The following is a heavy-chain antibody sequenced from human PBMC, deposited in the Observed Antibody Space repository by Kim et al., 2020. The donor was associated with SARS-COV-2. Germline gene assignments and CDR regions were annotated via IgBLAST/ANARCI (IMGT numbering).Heavy chain of an antibody. D-gene: IGHD3-22*01. J-gene: IGHJ4*02. CDR3: ARDGTYDSSGYPIQDVRTFDY. CDR2: INPSGGST. CDR1: GYTFTSYY. V-gene: IGHV1-46*01. Sequence: ASVKVSCKASGYTFTSYYMHWVRQAPGQGLEWMGIINPSGGSTSYAQKFQGRVTMTRDTSTSTVYMELSSLRSEDTAVYYCARDGTYDSSGYPIQDVRTFDYWGQGTLVTVSS.